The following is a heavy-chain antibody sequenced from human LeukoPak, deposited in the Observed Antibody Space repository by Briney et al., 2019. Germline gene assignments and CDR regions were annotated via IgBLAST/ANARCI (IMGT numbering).Heavy chain of an antibody. CDR3: ARGPYDFWSGYKTVFDY. Sequence: SQTLSLTCTASGGSISSGSYYWSWLRQPAGKGLEWIGRIYTSGSTNYNPSLKSRVTISVDTSKNQFSLELSSVTAADTAVYYCARGPYDFWSGYKTVFDYWGQGTLVTVSS. J-gene: IGHJ4*02. D-gene: IGHD3-3*01. V-gene: IGHV4-61*02. CDR1: GGSISSGSYY. CDR2: IYTSGST.